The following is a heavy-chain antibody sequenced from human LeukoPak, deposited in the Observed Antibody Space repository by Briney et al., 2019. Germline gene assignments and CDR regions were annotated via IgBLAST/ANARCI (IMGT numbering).Heavy chain of an antibody. CDR1: GFTFGDYT. J-gene: IGHJ4*02. Sequence: GGSLRPSCTASGFTFGDYTMNWVRQAPGKGLEWVGLIRSKAYGGTTEYAASVKGRFIISRDDSKSIAYLQMNSLKTEDTAVYYCVGEYFDHWGQGTLVTVSS. CDR2: IRSKAYGGTT. V-gene: IGHV3-49*04. CDR3: VGEYFDH. D-gene: IGHD3-10*01.